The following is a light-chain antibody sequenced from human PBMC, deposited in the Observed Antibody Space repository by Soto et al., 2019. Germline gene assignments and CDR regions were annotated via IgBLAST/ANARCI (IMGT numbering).Light chain of an antibody. Sequence: QSVLTQPASVSGSPGQSITISCTGTSSDVGGYNYVSWYQQHPGKAPKLMIYEVSNRPSGVSNRFSGSKSGNTASLTISGLQAEDEANYYCSSYTNSNTLQWVFGGGTQLTVL. CDR2: EVS. CDR1: SSDVGGYNY. V-gene: IGLV2-14*01. J-gene: IGLJ3*02. CDR3: SSYTNSNTLQWV.